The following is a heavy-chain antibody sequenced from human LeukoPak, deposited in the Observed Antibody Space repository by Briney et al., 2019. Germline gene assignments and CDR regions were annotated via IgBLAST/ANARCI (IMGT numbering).Heavy chain of an antibody. Sequence: ASVKVSCKASGYTFTSYDINWVRQATGQGLEWMGWMNPNSGNTGYVQKFQGRVTVTRNTSISTAYMELTSLRSEDTAVYYCASYVGYYYYYGMDVWGQGTTVTVSS. CDR3: ASYVGYYYYYGMDV. D-gene: IGHD3-16*01. J-gene: IGHJ6*02. CDR2: MNPNSGNT. V-gene: IGHV1-8*01. CDR1: GYTFTSYD.